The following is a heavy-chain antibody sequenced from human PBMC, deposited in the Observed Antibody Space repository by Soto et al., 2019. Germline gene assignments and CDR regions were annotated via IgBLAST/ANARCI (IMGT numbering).Heavy chain of an antibody. CDR2: ISFDGSNK. V-gene: IGHV3-30-3*01. D-gene: IGHD4-17*01. J-gene: IGHJ4*02. Sequence: GGSLRLSCAASGFTFRSSAMHWVRQAPGKGLEWVAVISFDGSNKYYADSVKGRFTISRENSKNTLYLQMNSLRGEDTAVYFCATEEIGLRYLESCGPGIKVTVYS. CDR3: ATEEIGLRYLES. CDR1: GFTFRSSA.